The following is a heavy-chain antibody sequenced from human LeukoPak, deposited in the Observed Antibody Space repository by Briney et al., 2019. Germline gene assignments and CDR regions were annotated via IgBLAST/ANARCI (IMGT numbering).Heavy chain of an antibody. CDR2: FDPEDGET. CDR3: ASRFGELFHFDY. V-gene: IGHV1-24*01. CDR1: GYTLTELS. Sequence: ASVKVSCKVSGYTLTELSMHWVRQAPGKGLEWMGGFDPEDGETIYAQKFQGRVTMTEDTSTDTAYMELSSLRSEDTAVYYCASRFGELFHFDYWGQGTIVTVSS. J-gene: IGHJ4*02. D-gene: IGHD3-10*01.